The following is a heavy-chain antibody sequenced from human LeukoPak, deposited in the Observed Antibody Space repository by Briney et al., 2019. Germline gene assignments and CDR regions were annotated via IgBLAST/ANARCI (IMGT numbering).Heavy chain of an antibody. CDR1: GGSISSYY. V-gene: IGHV4-59*01. CDR3: ARSHLEAFDI. D-gene: IGHD1-1*01. J-gene: IGHJ3*02. CDR2: IYYSGST. Sequence: SETLSLTCTVSGGSISSYYWSWIRQPPGKGLEWIGYIYYSGSTNYNPSLKSRVTISVDTSKNQFSLKLSSVTAADTAVHYCARSHLEAFDIWGQGTMVTVSS.